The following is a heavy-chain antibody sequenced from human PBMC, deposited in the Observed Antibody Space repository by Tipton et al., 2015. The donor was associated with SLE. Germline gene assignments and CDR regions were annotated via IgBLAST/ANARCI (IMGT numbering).Heavy chain of an antibody. CDR1: GFTFSSSA. J-gene: IGHJ6*02. V-gene: IGHV3-72*01. CDR2: SRSKPKGFTT. Sequence: SLRLSCAASGFTFSSSAMSWVRQAPGKGLEWVGRSRSKPKGFTTEYAASVKGRFTISRDDSKNSLYLQMHSLKTEDSAVYYCARAANRVYDHYNMDVWGQGTAVTVS. CDR3: ARAANRVYDHYNMDV. D-gene: IGHD5/OR15-5a*01.